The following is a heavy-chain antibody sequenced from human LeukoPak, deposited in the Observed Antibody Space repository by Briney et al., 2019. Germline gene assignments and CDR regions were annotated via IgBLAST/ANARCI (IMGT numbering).Heavy chain of an antibody. Sequence: SETLSLTCTVSGYSISSGYYWSWIRQPPGKGLEWIGYIYHSGSTYYNPSLKSRVTISVDRSKNQFSLKLSSVTAADTAVYYCASSGSYYSAEYFQHWGQGTLVTVSS. CDR2: IYHSGST. J-gene: IGHJ1*01. D-gene: IGHD1-26*01. CDR1: GYSISSGYY. CDR3: ASSGSYYSAEYFQH. V-gene: IGHV4-38-2*02.